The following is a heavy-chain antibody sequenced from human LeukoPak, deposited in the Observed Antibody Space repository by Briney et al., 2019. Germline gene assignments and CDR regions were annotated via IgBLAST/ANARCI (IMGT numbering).Heavy chain of an antibody. CDR3: AKELEWGTLIDY. CDR1: GFTFSSYA. Sequence: PGGSLRLSCAASGFTFSSYAMNWVRQAPGKGLEWVSLISWDGGSTYYADSVKGRFTISRDNSKNSLYLQMNSLRTEDTALYYCAKELEWGTLIDYWGQGTLVTVSS. J-gene: IGHJ4*02. V-gene: IGHV3-43*02. CDR2: ISWDGGST. D-gene: IGHD2-8*01.